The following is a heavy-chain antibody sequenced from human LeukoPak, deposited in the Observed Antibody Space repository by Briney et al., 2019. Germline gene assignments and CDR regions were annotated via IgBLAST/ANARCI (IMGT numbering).Heavy chain of an antibody. CDR3: ARGPYGSGSYAVDI. CDR1: DGSISSYY. Sequence: SETLSLTCTVSDGSISSYYWSWIRQPAGKGLEWIGRIYKSGITNYNPSLKSRVSMSVDTSENQFSLKLSSVTAADTAVYYCARGPYGSGSYAVDIWGQGTKVTVSS. J-gene: IGHJ3*02. D-gene: IGHD3-10*01. CDR2: IYKSGIT. V-gene: IGHV4-4*07.